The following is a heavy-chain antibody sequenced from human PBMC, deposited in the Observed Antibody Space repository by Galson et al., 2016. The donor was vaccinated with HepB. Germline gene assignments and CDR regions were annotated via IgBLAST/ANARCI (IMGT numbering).Heavy chain of an antibody. CDR1: GFTVSTNY. D-gene: IGHD2-2*01. Sequence: SLRLSCAASGFTVSTNYMSWVRQAPGKGLEWVSVIYSDDSTYYADSVEGRFTISRDNSKSTVYFQLNSLRVEDTAVYYCARDSPLPAAFAYWGQGTLVTVTS. V-gene: IGHV3-66*01. CDR3: ARDSPLPAAFAY. CDR2: IYSDDST. J-gene: IGHJ4*02.